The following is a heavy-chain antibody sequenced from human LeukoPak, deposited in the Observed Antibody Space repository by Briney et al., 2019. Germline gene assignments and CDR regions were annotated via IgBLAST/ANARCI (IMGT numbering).Heavy chain of an antibody. Sequence: GASVNVSCKASGGTFSSYAISWVRQAPGQGLEWMGGIIPIFGTANYSQKFQGRVTITADESTSTAYMELSSLRSEDTAVYYCARLDGYCSGGSCYHYLDYWGQGTLVTVSS. D-gene: IGHD2-15*01. J-gene: IGHJ4*02. CDR3: ARLDGYCSGGSCYHYLDY. CDR2: IIPIFGTA. V-gene: IGHV1-69*13. CDR1: GGTFSSYA.